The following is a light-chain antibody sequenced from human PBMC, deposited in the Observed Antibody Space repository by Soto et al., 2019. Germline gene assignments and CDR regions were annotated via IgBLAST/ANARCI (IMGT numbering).Light chain of an antibody. CDR1: QSVTSSY. J-gene: IGKJ1*01. Sequence: EIVLTQSPGTLSLSPEERATLSCRASQSVTSSYLAWWQQKPGQAPRLLIYGASSRATGIPDRFSGSGSGTDFTLTISRLEPEDFAVYFCQQYGSSPTTFGQGTKVEIK. V-gene: IGKV3-20*01. CDR2: GAS. CDR3: QQYGSSPTT.